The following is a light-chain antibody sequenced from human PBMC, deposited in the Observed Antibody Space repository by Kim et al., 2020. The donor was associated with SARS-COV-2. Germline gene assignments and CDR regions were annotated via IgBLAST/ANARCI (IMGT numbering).Light chain of an antibody. V-gene: IGKV4-1*01. CDR1: QSVLYSSNNKNC. Sequence: DIVMTQSPDSLAVSLGERATINCKSSQSVLYSSNNKNCLAWYQQKPGQPPKLLIYWASTRESGVPDRFSGSGSGTDFTLTISSLQAEDVAVYYCQQYYSGPYTFGQGTTLEI. J-gene: IGKJ2*01. CDR2: WAS. CDR3: QQYYSGPYT.